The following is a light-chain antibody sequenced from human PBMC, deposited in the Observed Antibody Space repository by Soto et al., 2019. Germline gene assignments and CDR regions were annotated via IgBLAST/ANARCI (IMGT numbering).Light chain of an antibody. J-gene: IGKJ1*01. CDR3: QQYNSYSPWS. CDR2: DAS. Sequence: DIQMTQSPSTLSASVGDRVTITCRASQSIYTWLAWYQQKPGKAPNLLIYDASSLERGVPSRFSGDGSGTEFTLTISNLQPDAFATYYCQQYNSYSPWSFGQGTKVAIK. CDR1: QSIYTW. V-gene: IGKV1-5*01.